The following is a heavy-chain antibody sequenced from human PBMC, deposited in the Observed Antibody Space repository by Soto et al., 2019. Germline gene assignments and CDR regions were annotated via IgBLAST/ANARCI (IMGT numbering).Heavy chain of an antibody. Sequence: PGGSLRLSCAASGFTFSSYSMNWVRQAPGKGLEWVSSISSSSSYIYYADSVKGRFTISRDNAKNSLYLQMNSLRAEDTAVYYCARDLVSARTPWFDSWGQGTVVTVSS. CDR3: ARDLVSARTPWFDS. CDR2: ISSSSSYI. CDR1: GFTFSSYS. J-gene: IGHJ5*01. D-gene: IGHD6-6*01. V-gene: IGHV3-21*01.